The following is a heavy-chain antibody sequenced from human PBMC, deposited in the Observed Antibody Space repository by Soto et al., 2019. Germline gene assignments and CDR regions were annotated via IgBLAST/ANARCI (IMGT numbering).Heavy chain of an antibody. CDR3: ARDLALNYFYYGMDV. Sequence: GASVKVSCKASGYTFTSYYMHWVRQAPGQGLEWMGIINPSGGSTSYAQKFQGRVTMTTDTSTSTVYMELSSLRSEDTAVYYCARDLALNYFYYGMDVWGQGTTVTVSS. V-gene: IGHV1-46*01. CDR1: GYTFTSYY. J-gene: IGHJ6*02. D-gene: IGHD3-16*01. CDR2: INPSGGST.